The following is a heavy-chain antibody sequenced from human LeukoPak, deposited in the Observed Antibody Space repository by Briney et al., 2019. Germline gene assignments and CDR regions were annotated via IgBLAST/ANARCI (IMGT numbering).Heavy chain of an antibody. CDR1: GFTFRTYA. J-gene: IGHJ4*02. CDR3: AKDRSDNKTWYAGSH. CDR2: ISGSGDSP. D-gene: IGHD2-8*01. Sequence: GGSLRLSCAASGFTFRTYAMSWVRQAPGKGLEWVSAISGSGDSPYYADSVKGRFTISRDNSWNTLFLQMHSLRDEDTAVYYCAKDRSDNKTWYAGSHWGQGTLVTVSS. V-gene: IGHV3-23*01.